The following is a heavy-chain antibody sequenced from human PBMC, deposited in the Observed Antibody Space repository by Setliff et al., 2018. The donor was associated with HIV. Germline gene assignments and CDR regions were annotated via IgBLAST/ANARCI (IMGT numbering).Heavy chain of an antibody. V-gene: IGHV4-38-2*02. CDR3: ARDAPDYCHSGSYYNGINWFDP. CDR2: IHHSGTT. D-gene: IGHD3-10*01. J-gene: IGHJ5*02. Sequence: SETLSLTCAVSGYSISSGYFWGWIRQPPGKGLEWIGSIHHSGTTYYNPSLKSRVTISVDTSKNQFSLKLSSVTAADTAVYFCARDAPDYCHSGSYYNGINWFDPWGQGTLVTVSS. CDR1: GYSISSGYF.